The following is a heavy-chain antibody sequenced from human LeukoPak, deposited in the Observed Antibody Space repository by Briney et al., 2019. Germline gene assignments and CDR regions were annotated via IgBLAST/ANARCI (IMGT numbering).Heavy chain of an antibody. Sequence: GESLTISCKGSGYTFTNYWIAWVRQMPGKGLEWMGIIYPGDSDTRYSPSFQGQVTISADKSISTAYLQWSSLKASDTAMYYCARQYSSGWSLYYWGQGTLVTVSS. J-gene: IGHJ4*02. CDR3: ARQYSSGWSLYY. D-gene: IGHD6-19*01. V-gene: IGHV5-51*01. CDR1: GYTFTNYW. CDR2: IYPGDSDT.